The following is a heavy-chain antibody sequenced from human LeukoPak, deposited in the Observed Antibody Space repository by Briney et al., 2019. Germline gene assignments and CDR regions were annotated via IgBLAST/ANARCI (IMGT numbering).Heavy chain of an antibody. Sequence: ASVKVSCKASGYTFTSYGISWVRQAPGQGLEWMGWISVYNGNTNYAQKLQGRVTMTTDTSTSTAYMELRSLRSDDTAVYYCARPGNYGETPDAFDIWGQGTMVTVSS. V-gene: IGHV1-18*01. J-gene: IGHJ3*02. D-gene: IGHD4-17*01. CDR2: ISVYNGNT. CDR3: ARPGNYGETPDAFDI. CDR1: GYTFTSYG.